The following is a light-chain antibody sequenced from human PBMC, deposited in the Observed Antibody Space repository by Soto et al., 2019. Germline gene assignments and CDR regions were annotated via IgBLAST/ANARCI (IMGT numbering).Light chain of an antibody. CDR3: CSSVGGPIWV. V-gene: IGLV2-23*02. J-gene: IGLJ3*02. CDR2: EVN. CDR1: SSDVGSYDR. Sequence: QSVLTQPASVSGSPGQSITISCTGTSSDVGSYDRVSWYQKHPGKAPTLIIYEVNKRPSGVSNRFSGSKSGNMASLTISGLQAEDEADYYCCSSVGGPIWVFGGGTKVTVL.